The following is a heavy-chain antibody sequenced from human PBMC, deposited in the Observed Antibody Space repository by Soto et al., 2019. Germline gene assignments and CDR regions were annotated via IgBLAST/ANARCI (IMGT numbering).Heavy chain of an antibody. CDR1: GGTFSSYA. CDR3: ASLLRCFDCLSDDV. J-gene: IGHJ3*01. Sequence: SVKVSCKASGGTFSSYAISWVRQSPGQGLEWMGGIIPIFGTANYAQKFQGRVTITADESTSTAYMELSSLRSEDTAVYYCASLLRCFDCLSDDVWGQGTMVTVS. CDR2: IIPIFGTA. V-gene: IGHV1-69*13. D-gene: IGHD3-9*01.